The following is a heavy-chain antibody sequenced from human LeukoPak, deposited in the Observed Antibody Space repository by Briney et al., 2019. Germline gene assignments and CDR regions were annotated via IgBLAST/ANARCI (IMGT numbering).Heavy chain of an antibody. D-gene: IGHD3-10*01. V-gene: IGHV3-66*02. CDR2: IYSGGST. J-gene: IGHJ4*02. Sequence: PGGSLRLSCAASGFTVSSNYMSWVRQAPGKGLEWVSVIYSGGSTYYADSVEGRFTISRDNSKNTLYLQMNSLRAEDTAVYYCARDHPMVRGAAGYWGQGTLVTVSS. CDR3: ARDHPMVRGAAGY. CDR1: GFTVSSNY.